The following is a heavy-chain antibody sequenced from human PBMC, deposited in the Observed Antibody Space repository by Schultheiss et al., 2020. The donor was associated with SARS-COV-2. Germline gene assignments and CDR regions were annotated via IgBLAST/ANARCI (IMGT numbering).Heavy chain of an antibody. D-gene: IGHD3-10*01. Sequence: SETLSLTCTVSGGSISSYYWSWIRQPAGKGLEWIGRIYTSGSTNYNPSLKSRVTMSVDTSKNQFSLKLSSVTAADTAVYYCARRDNYYGSGSYNNWFDPWGQGTLVTVSS. CDR3: ARRDNYYGSGSYNNWFDP. J-gene: IGHJ5*02. CDR1: GGSISSYY. CDR2: IYTSGST. V-gene: IGHV4-4*07.